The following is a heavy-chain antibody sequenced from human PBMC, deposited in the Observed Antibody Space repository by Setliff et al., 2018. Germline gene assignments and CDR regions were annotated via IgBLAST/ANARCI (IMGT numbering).Heavy chain of an antibody. J-gene: IGHJ6*03. CDR2: IDPSDSYT. V-gene: IGHV5-10-1*01. Sequence: GESLKISCKGSGYSFTRNWISWVRQMPGKGLEWMGRIDPSDSYTNYSPSFQGHVTISADKSISTAYVQWSNPKASDTAMYYCARLRGATSYYYMDVWGKGTTVTVSS. D-gene: IGHD1-26*01. CDR3: ARLRGATSYYYMDV. CDR1: GYSFTRNW.